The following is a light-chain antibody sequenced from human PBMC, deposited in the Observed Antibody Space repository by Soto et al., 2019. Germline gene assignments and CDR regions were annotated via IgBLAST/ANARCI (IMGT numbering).Light chain of an antibody. CDR2: KAS. CDR3: QQYEIYPIT. V-gene: IGKV1-5*03. CDR1: QNINSW. J-gene: IGKJ5*01. Sequence: DIQMTQSPSTLSASVGDRVTITCRACQNINSWLAWYQQKPGKAPKLLIYKASNLESGVPSRFSGSGSGTEFTLTISSLQPDDFAAYYCQQYEIYPITFGQGTRLEI.